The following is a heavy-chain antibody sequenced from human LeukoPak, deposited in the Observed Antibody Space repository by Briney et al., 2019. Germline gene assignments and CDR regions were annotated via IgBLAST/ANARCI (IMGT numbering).Heavy chain of an antibody. CDR1: GGSFSGYY. CDR3: ARDRGVYYDILTGYITLGYFDY. J-gene: IGHJ4*02. D-gene: IGHD3-9*01. V-gene: IGHV4-34*01. Sequence: PSETLSLTCAVYGGSFSGYYWSWIRQPPGKGLEWIGEINHSGSTNYNPSLKSRVTISVDTSKNQFSLKLSSVTAADTAVYYCARDRGVYYDILTGYITLGYFDYWGQGTLVTVSS. CDR2: INHSGST.